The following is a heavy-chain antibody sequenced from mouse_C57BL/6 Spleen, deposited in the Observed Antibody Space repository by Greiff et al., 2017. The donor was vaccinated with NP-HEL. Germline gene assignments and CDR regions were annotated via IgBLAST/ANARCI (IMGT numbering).Heavy chain of an antibody. Sequence: VQLQQSGPELVKPGASVKISCKASGYTFTDYYMNWVKQSHGKSLEWIGDINPNNGGTSYNQKFKGKATLTVDKSSSTAYMELRSLTSEDSAVYYCTRGATGGFDYWGQGTTLTVSS. CDR1: GYTFTDYY. J-gene: IGHJ2*01. CDR2: INPNNGGT. V-gene: IGHV1-26*01. CDR3: TRGATGGFDY.